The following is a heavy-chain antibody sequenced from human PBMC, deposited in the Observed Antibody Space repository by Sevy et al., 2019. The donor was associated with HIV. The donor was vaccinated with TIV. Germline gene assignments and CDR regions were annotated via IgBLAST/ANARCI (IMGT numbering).Heavy chain of an antibody. D-gene: IGHD5-12*01. V-gene: IGHV5-51*01. J-gene: IGHJ3*02. Sequence: GESLKISCKGSGYSFTSYWIGWVRQMPGKGLEWRGIIYPGDSDTRYSPSFQGQVTISADKSCSTAYLQWSSLKASDTAMYYSARPVEMATIDAFDIWGQGTMVTVSS. CDR1: GYSFTSYW. CDR3: ARPVEMATIDAFDI. CDR2: IYPGDSDT.